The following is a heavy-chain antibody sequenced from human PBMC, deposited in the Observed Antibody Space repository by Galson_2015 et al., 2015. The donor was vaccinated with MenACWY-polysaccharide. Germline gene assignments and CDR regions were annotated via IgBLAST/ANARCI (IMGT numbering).Heavy chain of an antibody. D-gene: IGHD1-26*01. V-gene: IGHV3-7*01. J-gene: IGHJ4*02. CDR2: IKKDGSEI. Sequence: SLRLSCAASGFSFSSYAMHWVRQAPGKGLEWVANIKKDGSEIYYVDSVKGRFTISRDNAKNSLYLQMNSLRAEDTAVYYCARDWGRSYPRFDYWGQGTLVTVSS. CDR1: GFSFSSYA. CDR3: ARDWGRSYPRFDY.